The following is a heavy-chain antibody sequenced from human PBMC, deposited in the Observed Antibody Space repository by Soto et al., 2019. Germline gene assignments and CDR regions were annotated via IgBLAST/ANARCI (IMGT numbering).Heavy chain of an antibody. CDR1: GYTFTGYY. D-gene: IGHD6-13*01. Sequence: ASVKVSCKASGYTFTGYYMHWVRQAPGQGLEWMGWINPNSGGTNYAQKFQGWVTMTRDTSISTAYMELSRLRSDDTAVYYCARGEQIAAAKRDAFDIWGQGTMVTVSS. V-gene: IGHV1-2*04. CDR2: INPNSGGT. CDR3: ARGEQIAAAKRDAFDI. J-gene: IGHJ3*02.